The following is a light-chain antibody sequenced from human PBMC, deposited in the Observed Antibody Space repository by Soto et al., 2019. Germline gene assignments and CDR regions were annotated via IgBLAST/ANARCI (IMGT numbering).Light chain of an antibody. CDR1: QSVSSSY. J-gene: IGKJ2*01. V-gene: IGKV3-20*01. CDR3: QQFGNSPYT. CDR2: GAS. Sequence: EIVLTQSPGTLSLSPGERATLSCRASQSVSSSYLAWYQQKPGQAPRLLIYGASSRATGIPDRFSGSGSGTDFTLTISRLEPEDVAVYYCQQFGNSPYTFGQGTRLELK.